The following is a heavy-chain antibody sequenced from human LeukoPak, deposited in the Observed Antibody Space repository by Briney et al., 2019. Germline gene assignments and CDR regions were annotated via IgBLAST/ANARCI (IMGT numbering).Heavy chain of an antibody. Sequence: GGSLRLSCAASGFTFSNYAMTWVRQAPGKGLEWVSVISGSGENTDYADSVKGRFTISRDNSKNTLSLQMNSLRVEDTAVYYCAQLVGPGTPPTDFGGQGTRVTVSS. CDR1: GFTFSNYA. J-gene: IGHJ4*02. CDR2: ISGSGENT. V-gene: IGHV3-23*01. CDR3: AQLVGPGTPPTDF. D-gene: IGHD1-1*01.